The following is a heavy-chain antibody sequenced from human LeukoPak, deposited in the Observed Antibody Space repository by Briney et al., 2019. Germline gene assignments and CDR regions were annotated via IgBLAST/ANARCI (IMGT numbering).Heavy chain of an antibody. Sequence: GGSLRLSCAASGFTFRSYAMSWVRQAPGKGLEWVSAISGSGGSTYYAESERGRYTISRDNSKNTLYLQMNSLRAEDTAVYFCAKDPNYDILNRFDNWGRGTLVTVSS. V-gene: IGHV3-23*01. CDR2: ISGSGGST. D-gene: IGHD3-9*01. CDR1: GFTFRSYA. J-gene: IGHJ4*02. CDR3: AKDPNYDILNRFDN.